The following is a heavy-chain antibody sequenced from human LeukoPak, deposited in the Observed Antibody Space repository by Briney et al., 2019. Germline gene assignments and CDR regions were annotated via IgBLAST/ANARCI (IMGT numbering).Heavy chain of an antibody. V-gene: IGHV1-2*02. Sequence: ASVKVSCKASGYTFTGYYMQWVRQAPGQGLEWMGWINPNSGGTNYAKRFQGRVIMTRDTSISTAYMEMSNLRSDDTAVYYCARYPPDCTTTTYRPGDWFDPWGQGTLVTVSS. CDR1: GYTFTGYY. CDR2: INPNSGGT. CDR3: ARYPPDCTTTTYRPGDWFDP. D-gene: IGHD2/OR15-2a*01. J-gene: IGHJ5*02.